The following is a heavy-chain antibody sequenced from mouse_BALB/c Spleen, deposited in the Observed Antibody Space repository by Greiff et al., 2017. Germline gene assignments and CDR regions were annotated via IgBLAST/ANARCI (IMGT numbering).Heavy chain of an antibody. CDR1: GFTFSDYY. CDR2: ISDGGSYT. Sequence: EVKVVESGGGLVKPGGSLKLSCAASGFTFSDYYMYWVRQTPEKRLEWVATISDGGSYTYYPDSVKGRFTISRDNAKNNLYLQMSSLKSEDTAMYYCARGDYRGYFDYWGQGTTLTVSS. V-gene: IGHV5-4*02. D-gene: IGHD2-12*01. CDR3: ARGDYRGYFDY. J-gene: IGHJ2*01.